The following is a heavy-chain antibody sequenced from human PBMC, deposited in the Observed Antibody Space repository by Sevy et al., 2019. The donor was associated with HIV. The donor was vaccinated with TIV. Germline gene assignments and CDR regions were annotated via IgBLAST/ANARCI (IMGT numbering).Heavy chain of an antibody. CDR2: WIGYSGST. D-gene: IGHD5-12*01. CDR3: ARDLRAYSGYDTDYYYYYMDV. V-gene: IGHV4-59*01. J-gene: IGHJ6*03. Sequence: SETLSLICTVSGGSINSYRWSWVRQPPGKGLEWVGQWIGYSGSTDYNPSLQSRVSISADTSDNELYLELSSVTAEDTAVYFCARDLRAYSGYDTDYYYYYMDVWGKGTTVTVSS. CDR1: GGSINSYR.